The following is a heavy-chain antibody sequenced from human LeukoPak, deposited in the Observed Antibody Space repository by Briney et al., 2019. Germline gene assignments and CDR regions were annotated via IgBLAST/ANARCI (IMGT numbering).Heavy chain of an antibody. CDR3: AREDPQTTVPEGMDV. CDR1: GSGDFMRTYF. D-gene: IGHD4-17*01. V-gene: IGHV4-4*07. CDR2: IHSTGDP. Sequence: SETLSLTCTVSGSGDFMRTYFWNWIRQSSGERLEWIGLIHSTGDPKYNPSLMSRVNMSFDTSKNQFSLQLRSVTAADTAVYYCAREDPQTTVPEGMDVWGQGTTVTVSS. J-gene: IGHJ6*02.